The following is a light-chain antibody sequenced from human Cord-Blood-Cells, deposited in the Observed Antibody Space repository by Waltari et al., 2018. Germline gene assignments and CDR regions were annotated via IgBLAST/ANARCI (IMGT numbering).Light chain of an antibody. J-gene: IGLJ3*02. Sequence: QSALTQPPSESGSPGQSVTISCTGTSSDVGGYNYVSWYQQHPGKATKLMIYEVSKRPSGVPDRFSGSKSGNTASLTVSGLQAEDEADYYCSSYAGSNNWVFGGGTKLTVL. CDR2: EVS. V-gene: IGLV2-8*01. CDR3: SSYAGSNNWV. CDR1: SSDVGGYNY.